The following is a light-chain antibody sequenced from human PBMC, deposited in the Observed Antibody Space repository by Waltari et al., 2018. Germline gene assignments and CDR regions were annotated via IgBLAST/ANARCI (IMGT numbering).Light chain of an antibody. J-gene: IGLJ3*02. Sequence: QSMLTQPPSASGTPGQRVIIACSVRRSSIGTNNVNWFRHLPGPAPKLHIYSDSQRPSGFPDRFSGSKSGTSASLVIKGLQADDEADYYCAAWDDRLSGVLFGGGTKLTVL. CDR2: SDS. CDR3: AAWDDRLSGVL. CDR1: RSSIGTNN. V-gene: IGLV1-44*01.